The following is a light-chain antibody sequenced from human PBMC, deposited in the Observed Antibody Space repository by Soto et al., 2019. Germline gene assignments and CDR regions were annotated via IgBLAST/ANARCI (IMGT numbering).Light chain of an antibody. CDR3: CSYTSSTTGV. CDR1: SSDVGSYNL. CDR2: EVS. V-gene: IGLV2-23*02. Sequence: QSALTQPASVSGSPRQSITISCTGTSSDVGSYNLVSWYQQHPGKAPKLIIYEVSKRPSGVSNRFSGSKSGNTASLTISGLQAEDEADYYCCSYTSSTTGVFGGGTQLTVL. J-gene: IGLJ3*02.